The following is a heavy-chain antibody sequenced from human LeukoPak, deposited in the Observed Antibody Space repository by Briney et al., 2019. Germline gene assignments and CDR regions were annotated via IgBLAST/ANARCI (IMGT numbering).Heavy chain of an antibody. Sequence: GRSLRLSCAASGFTFSSYGMHWVRQAPGKGLEWVAVIWYDGSNKYYADSVKGRFTISRDNSKNTLYLQMNSLRAEDTAVYYCAKSFGGHSSSWYYYYYYMDVWGKGTTVTVSS. CDR1: GFTFSSYG. V-gene: IGHV3-33*06. D-gene: IGHD6-13*01. J-gene: IGHJ6*03. CDR2: IWYDGSNK. CDR3: AKSFGGHSSSWYYYYYYMDV.